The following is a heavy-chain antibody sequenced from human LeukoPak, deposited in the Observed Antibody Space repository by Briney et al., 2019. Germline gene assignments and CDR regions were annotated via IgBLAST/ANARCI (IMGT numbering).Heavy chain of an antibody. Sequence: ASVKVSCKASGYTFTSYYMHWVRQAPGQGLEWMGIINPSGGSTSYAQKFQGRVTMPRDTSTSTVYMELSSLRSEDTAVYYCARRDTSSSSGTVVYYYYYMDVWGKGTTVTVSS. V-gene: IGHV1-46*03. CDR2: INPSGGST. J-gene: IGHJ6*03. CDR1: GYTFTSYY. CDR3: ARRDTSSSSGTVVYYYYYMDV. D-gene: IGHD6-6*01.